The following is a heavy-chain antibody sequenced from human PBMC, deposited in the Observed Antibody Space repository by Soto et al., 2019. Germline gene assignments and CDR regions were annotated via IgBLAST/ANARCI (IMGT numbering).Heavy chain of an antibody. CDR1: RGTTIAYY. CDR2: IYSSGTT. D-gene: IGHD1-20*01. Sequence: PSETLSLTCTVSRGTTIAYYWSWIRQPPGKELEWIGNIYSSGTTSYNPSLKSRVTISINTSKNQFSLELTSVTAADTAVYYCARQDPYNPDWPFVQWGQGTLVTLSS. CDR3: ARQDPYNPDWPFVQ. V-gene: IGHV4-59*08. J-gene: IGHJ4*02.